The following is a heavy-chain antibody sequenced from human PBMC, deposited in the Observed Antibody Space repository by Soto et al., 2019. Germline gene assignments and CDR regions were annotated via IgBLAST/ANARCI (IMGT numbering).Heavy chain of an antibody. D-gene: IGHD2-21*01. Sequence: QVRLEQSRPEVKKPGSSVRVSCQASGGALTSYPIHWVRQAPGQGLEWMGVIDPMFDTSNLSEKFKARVILTADASTKTVYMDLTGLRSDDTAVYFCATYPRPYNWVDLWGRGTLLTVSS. CDR2: IDPMFDTS. J-gene: IGHJ5*02. V-gene: IGHV1-69*01. CDR3: ATYPRPYNWVDL. CDR1: GGALTSYP.